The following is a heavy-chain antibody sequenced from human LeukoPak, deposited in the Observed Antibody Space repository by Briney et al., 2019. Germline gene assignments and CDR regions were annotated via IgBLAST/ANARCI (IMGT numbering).Heavy chain of an antibody. Sequence: PGGSLRLSCAVSGFIVSNYYMNWVRQAPGKGLECVSVIYNGGATYYADSVKGRFTISRDNSKNMLYLQMNGLRAEDTAMYFCTREFGSGTFDWGQGTLVTVSS. J-gene: IGHJ4*02. D-gene: IGHD2-2*01. CDR3: TREFGSGTFD. V-gene: IGHV3-53*01. CDR2: IYNGGAT. CDR1: GFIVSNYY.